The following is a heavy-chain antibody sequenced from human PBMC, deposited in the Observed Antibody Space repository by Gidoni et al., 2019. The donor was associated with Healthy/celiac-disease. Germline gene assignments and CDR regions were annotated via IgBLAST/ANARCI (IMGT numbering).Heavy chain of an antibody. D-gene: IGHD3-22*01. CDR3: AKDGYDSSGYSR. J-gene: IGHJ4*02. CDR1: GFTFSSYA. Sequence: EVQLLESGGGLVQPGGSLRLSCAASGFTFSSYAMSWVRQAPGKGLEWVSAISGSGGSTYYADSVKGRFTISRDNSKNTMYLQMNSLRAEDTAVYYCAKDGYDSSGYSRWGQGTLVTVSS. CDR2: ISGSGGST. V-gene: IGHV3-23*01.